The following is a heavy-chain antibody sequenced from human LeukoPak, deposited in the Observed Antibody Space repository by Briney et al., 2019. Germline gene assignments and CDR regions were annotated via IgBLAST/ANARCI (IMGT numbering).Heavy chain of an antibody. D-gene: IGHD3-10*01. CDR1: GGSISSYY. V-gene: IGHV4-59*01. J-gene: IGHJ4*02. Sequence: SETLSLTCTVSGGSISSYYWSWIRQPPGKGLEWIGYIYYSGSTNYNPSLKSRVTISVDTSKNQFSLKLSSVTAADTAVYYCASSDYYGSGIVDYWGQGTLVTVSS. CDR3: ASSDYYGSGIVDY. CDR2: IYYSGST.